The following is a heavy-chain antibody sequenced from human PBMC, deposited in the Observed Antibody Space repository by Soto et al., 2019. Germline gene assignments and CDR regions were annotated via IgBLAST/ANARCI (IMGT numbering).Heavy chain of an antibody. Sequence: QVQLVESGGGVVQPGRSLRLSGAVSGFPFSTYGMHWVREAPGKGLEWVAVIYYDGSKKYYSDSVKGRFTISRDNSNNTLFLQMSNLRAEDTAVYYCARDLGFGGNYLVYWGQGTPVNVFS. V-gene: IGHV3-33*01. J-gene: IGHJ4*02. CDR1: GFPFSTYG. CDR3: ARDLGFGGNYLVY. CDR2: IYYDGSKK. D-gene: IGHD1-26*01.